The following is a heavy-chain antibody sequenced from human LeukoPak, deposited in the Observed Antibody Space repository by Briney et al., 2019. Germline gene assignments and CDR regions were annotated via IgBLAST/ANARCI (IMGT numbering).Heavy chain of an antibody. V-gene: IGHV3-30*18. CDR3: AKDGWGEGYFDY. CDR2: ISYDGSNK. D-gene: IGHD3-16*01. J-gene: IGHJ4*02. Sequence: QPGGSLRLSCAASGFTFSSYGMHWVRQAPGKGLEWVAVISYDGSNKCYADSVKGRFTISRDNSKNTLYLQMNSLRAEDTAVYYCAKDGWGEGYFDYWGQGTLVTVSS. CDR1: GFTFSSYG.